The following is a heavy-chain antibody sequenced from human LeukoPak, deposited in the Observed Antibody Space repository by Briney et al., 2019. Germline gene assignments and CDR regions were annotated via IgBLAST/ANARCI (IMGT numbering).Heavy chain of an antibody. CDR2: ISYDGSNK. CDR3: ARPWYSSSSIGVYYYGMDV. J-gene: IGHJ6*02. D-gene: IGHD6-6*01. CDR1: GFTFSSYA. Sequence: GGSLRLSCAASGFTFSSYAMSWVRQAPGKGLEWVTVISYDGSNKYYADSVKGRFTISRDNSKNTVYLQMNSLRAEDTAVYYCARPWYSSSSIGVYYYGMDVWGQGTTVTVSS. V-gene: IGHV3-30-3*01.